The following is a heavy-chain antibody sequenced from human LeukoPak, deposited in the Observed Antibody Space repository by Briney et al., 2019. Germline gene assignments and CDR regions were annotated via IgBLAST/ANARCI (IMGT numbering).Heavy chain of an antibody. CDR1: GFTFSNYN. D-gene: IGHD1-26*01. CDR2: ISSSSNTI. CDR3: ATESGTYSGTCFDY. J-gene: IGHJ4*02. V-gene: IGHV3-48*01. Sequence: GSLRLSCAASGFTFSNYNMNWVRQAPGKGLEWVSYISSSSNTIYYADSVKGRFTISRDNAKNSLYLQMNSLRAEDTAVYYCATESGTYSGTCFDYWGQGNLVTVSS.